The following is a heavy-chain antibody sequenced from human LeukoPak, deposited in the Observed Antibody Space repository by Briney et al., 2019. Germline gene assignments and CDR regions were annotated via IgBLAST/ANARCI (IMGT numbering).Heavy chain of an antibody. Sequence: SSETLSLTCTVSGGSIISYYWSWIRQPPGKGLEWIGYIFYSGSTNYNPSVKSRVTLSVDTSKNQFSLKLTSLTAADTAIYYCARVVTDYSSSSCWFDPWGQGTLVTVSS. CDR2: IFYSGST. D-gene: IGHD6-6*01. CDR3: ARVVTDYSSSSCWFDP. V-gene: IGHV4-59*01. J-gene: IGHJ5*02. CDR1: GGSIISYY.